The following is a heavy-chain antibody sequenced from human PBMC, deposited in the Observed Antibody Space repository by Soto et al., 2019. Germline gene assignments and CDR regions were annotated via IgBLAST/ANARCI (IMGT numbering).Heavy chain of an antibody. CDR1: GFTFSSYS. D-gene: IGHD3-22*01. V-gene: IGHV3-30-3*01. CDR3: ARGWLNTYYYDSSGYLHTYFDY. CDR2: ISYGGSNK. Sequence: PXGSLSLSFAASGFTFSSYSKHWVRQAPGKGLEWVAVISYGGSNKYYADSVKGRFTISRDNSKNTLYLQMNSLRAEDTAVYYCARGWLNTYYYDSSGYLHTYFDYWGQGTLVTVSS. J-gene: IGHJ4*02.